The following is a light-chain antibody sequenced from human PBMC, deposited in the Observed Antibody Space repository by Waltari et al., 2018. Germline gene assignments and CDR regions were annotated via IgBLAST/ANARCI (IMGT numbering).Light chain of an antibody. CDR2: GNS. Sequence: QSVLTQPPSVSGAPGQRVTISCTGSSSNIGAGYDVHWYLQLPGTAPKLLIYGNSNRPSGVPDRFSGSKSGTSASLAITGLQADDEADYYGQSYDSSLSGWVFGGGTKLTVL. V-gene: IGLV1-40*01. CDR1: SSNIGAGYD. CDR3: QSYDSSLSGWV. J-gene: IGLJ3*02.